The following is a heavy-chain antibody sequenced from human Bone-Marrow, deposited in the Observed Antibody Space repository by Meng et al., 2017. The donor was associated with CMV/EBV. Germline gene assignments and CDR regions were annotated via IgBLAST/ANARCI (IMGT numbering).Heavy chain of an antibody. V-gene: IGHV3-7*03. CDR2: IKQDGSEK. CDR1: GFTFSTYW. Sequence: GGSLRLSCAASGFTFSTYWMSWVRQAPGKGLEWVANIKQDGSEKYYVDSVKGRFTISADKSISTAYLQWSSLKASDTAMYYCARRAKTAMVTGNFDYWGQGTLVTVSS. D-gene: IGHD5-18*01. CDR3: ARRAKTAMVTGNFDY. J-gene: IGHJ4*02.